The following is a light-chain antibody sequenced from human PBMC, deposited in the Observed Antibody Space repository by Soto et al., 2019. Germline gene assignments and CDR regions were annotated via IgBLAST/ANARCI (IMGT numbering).Light chain of an antibody. J-gene: IGKJ4*01. CDR2: GAS. CDR3: QQYSSSPLT. Sequence: EIVLTQSPGTLSLSPGERATLSCRASQSVRSSYVAWYQQKPGQAPRLLIYGASSRATGIPDRFSGSGSGTDFTLTISRLEPEDFAVYHCQQYSSSPLTFGGGTKVDIK. CDR1: QSVRSSY. V-gene: IGKV3-20*01.